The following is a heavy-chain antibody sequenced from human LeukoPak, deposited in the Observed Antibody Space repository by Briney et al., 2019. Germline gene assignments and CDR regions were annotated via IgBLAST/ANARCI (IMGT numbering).Heavy chain of an antibody. Sequence: PSETLSLTCTVSGGSISSGGYYWSWIRQHPGKGLEWIGYIYYSGSTNYNPSLKSRVTISVDTSKSQFSLKLSSVTAADTAVYYCASATLKKVVPAGHDAFDIWGQGTMVTVSS. J-gene: IGHJ3*02. D-gene: IGHD2-2*01. CDR3: ASATLKKVVPAGHDAFDI. CDR1: GGSISSGGYY. V-gene: IGHV4-61*08. CDR2: IYYSGST.